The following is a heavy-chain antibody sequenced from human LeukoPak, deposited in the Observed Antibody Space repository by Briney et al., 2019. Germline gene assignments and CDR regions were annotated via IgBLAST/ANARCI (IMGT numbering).Heavy chain of an antibody. CDR3: AWQTTFDFWRMDY. J-gene: IGHJ4*02. V-gene: IGHV3-15*05. D-gene: IGHD3-3*01. Sequence: KSGGSLSLYCAASGFTFTYACMSWLRQAPGHGLEWVVRIKSRGGGDTKEFAATVKGRFIISRDGSDNTLHLQMNNLQTEDTAVYYCAWQTTFDFWRMDYWGLGTLVTVSS. CDR1: GFTFTYAC. CDR2: IKSRGGGDTK.